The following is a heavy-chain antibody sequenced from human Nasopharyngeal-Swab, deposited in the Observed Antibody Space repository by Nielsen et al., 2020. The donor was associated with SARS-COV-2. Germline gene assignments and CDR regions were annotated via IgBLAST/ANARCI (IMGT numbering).Heavy chain of an antibody. D-gene: IGHD3-10*01. CDR3: AREAPPRPYYYGSGRYYGMDV. CDR1: GGSFSGYY. J-gene: IGHJ6*02. V-gene: IGHV4-34*01. Sequence: GSLRLSCAVYGGSFSGYYWSWIRQPPGKGLEWIGEINHSGSTNYNPSLKSRVTISVDTSKNQFSLKLSSMTAADTAVYYCAREAPPRPYYYGSGRYYGMDVWGQGTTVTVSS. CDR2: INHSGST.